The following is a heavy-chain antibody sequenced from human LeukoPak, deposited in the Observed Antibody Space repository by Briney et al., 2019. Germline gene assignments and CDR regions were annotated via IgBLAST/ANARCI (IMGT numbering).Heavy chain of an antibody. D-gene: IGHD3-9*01. Sequence: ASETLSLTCTVSGGSISSNSAYWGWIRQPPGKGLEWIGSIYYSKNTYYNPSLKSRVTISADTSKNQFFLKLSSVTAADTAVYYCARARYVNSFYAFDIWGQGTLVTVSS. J-gene: IGHJ3*02. V-gene: IGHV4-39*07. CDR1: GGSISSNSAY. CDR3: ARARYVNSFYAFDI. CDR2: IYYSKNT.